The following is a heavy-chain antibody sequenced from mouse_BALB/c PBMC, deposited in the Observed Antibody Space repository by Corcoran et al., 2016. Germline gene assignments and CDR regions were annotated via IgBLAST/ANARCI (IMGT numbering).Heavy chain of an antibody. D-gene: IGHD2-4*01. CDR3: ARNYDYDRRFAY. CDR2: INTYTGEP. Sequence: QIQLVQSGPELKKPGETVKISCKASGYNFTNYGMTWVKQAPGKGFKWMGWINTYTGEPTYADDFKGRFAFSLENSASTAYLQINNLKNEDMATYFCARNYDYDRRFAYWGQGTLVTVSA. V-gene: IGHV9-1*02. J-gene: IGHJ3*01. CDR1: GYNFTNYG.